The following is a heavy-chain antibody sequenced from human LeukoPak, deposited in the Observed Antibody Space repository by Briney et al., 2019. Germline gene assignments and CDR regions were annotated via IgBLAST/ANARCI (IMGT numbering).Heavy chain of an antibody. Sequence: PGGSLRLSCAVSGFTLSSYWMSWVRQAPGKGLEWVANIKEDGSEKYYVDSVKGRFTISRDNAKNSLYLQMNSLRAEDTAVYYCGVGGYSHGYDYWGQGTLVTVSS. CDR2: IKEDGSEK. V-gene: IGHV3-7*01. D-gene: IGHD5-18*01. CDR3: GVGGYSHGYDY. CDR1: GFTLSSYW. J-gene: IGHJ4*02.